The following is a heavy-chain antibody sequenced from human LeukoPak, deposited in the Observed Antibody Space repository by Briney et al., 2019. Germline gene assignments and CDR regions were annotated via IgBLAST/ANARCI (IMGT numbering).Heavy chain of an antibody. CDR1: GITFSSHA. CDR2: ISGSGGHT. V-gene: IGHV3-23*01. CDR3: AKGGAATMRDGYNYYYYYMEV. J-gene: IGHJ6*03. Sequence: GGSLRLSCAAPGITFSSHAMSWVRQAPGKGLEWVSLISGSGGHTYYGDSVKGRFTISRDNSTNRLYLQMNSLRPEDAAVYYCAKGGAATMRDGYNYYYYYMEVWGRGTTVTVPS. D-gene: IGHD5-24*01.